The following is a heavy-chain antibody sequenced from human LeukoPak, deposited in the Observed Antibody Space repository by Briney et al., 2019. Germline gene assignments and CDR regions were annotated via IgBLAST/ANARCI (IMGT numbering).Heavy chain of an antibody. Sequence: PVASVKVSCTASGYTFTSYDINWVRQATGQGLEWMGWMNPNSGNTGYAQKFQGRVTMTRNTSISTAYMELSSLRSEDTAVYYCARGPPIYYYYGMDVWGQGTTVTVSS. CDR3: ARGPPIYYYYGMDV. J-gene: IGHJ6*02. CDR2: MNPNSGNT. V-gene: IGHV1-8*01. CDR1: GYTFTSYD.